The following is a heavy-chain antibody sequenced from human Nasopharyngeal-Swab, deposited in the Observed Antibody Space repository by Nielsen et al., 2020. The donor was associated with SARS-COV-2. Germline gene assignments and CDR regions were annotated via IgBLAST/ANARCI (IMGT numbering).Heavy chain of an antibody. D-gene: IGHD2-15*01. CDR2: INTNTGNP. CDR3: ARVNVVYYYYGMDV. Sequence: WVRQDTGQGLEWMGWINTNTGNPTYAQGFTGRFVFSLDTSVSTAYLQISSLKAEDTAVYYCARVNVVYYYYGMDVWGQGTTVTVSS. V-gene: IGHV7-4-1*02. J-gene: IGHJ6*02.